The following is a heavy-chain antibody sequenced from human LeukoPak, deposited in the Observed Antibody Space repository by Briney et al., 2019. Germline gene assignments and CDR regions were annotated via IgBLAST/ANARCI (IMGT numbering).Heavy chain of an antibody. Sequence: SQTLSLTCSVSGGSISSGSYYWNWIRQPAGKGLDWIGRIYTSGTTNYNPSLKSRVSISMDTSKNQFSLKLSSVTAADRAVYYGARGGELQTLDLGGRGTLVTSSS. V-gene: IGHV4-61*02. D-gene: IGHD1-26*01. CDR1: GGSISSGSYY. CDR3: ARGGELQTLDL. J-gene: IGHJ4*02. CDR2: IYTSGTT.